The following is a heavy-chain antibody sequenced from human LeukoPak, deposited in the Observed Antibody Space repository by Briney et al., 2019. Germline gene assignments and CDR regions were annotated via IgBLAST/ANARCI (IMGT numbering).Heavy chain of an antibody. CDR1: GFTFSSYA. J-gene: IGHJ4*02. D-gene: IGHD5-24*01. CDR2: ISYDGSNK. CDR3: ARGDRWAQFSFFDY. Sequence: PGGSLRLSCAASGFTFSSYAMHWVRQAPGKGLEWVAVISYDGSNKYCADSVKGRFTISRDNSKNTLYLQMNSLRAEDTAVYYCARGDRWAQFSFFDYWGQGTLVTVSS. V-gene: IGHV3-30-3*01.